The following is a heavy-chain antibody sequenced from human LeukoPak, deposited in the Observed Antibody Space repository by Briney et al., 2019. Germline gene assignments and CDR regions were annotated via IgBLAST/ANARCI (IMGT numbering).Heavy chain of an antibody. Sequence: PSETLSLTCTVSGGSISSSSYYWGWIRQPPGKGLEWIGSIYYSGSTYYNPSLKSRVTISVDTSKNQFSLKLSSVTAADTAVYYCARLSSGWYAEGDYWGQGTLVTVSS. D-gene: IGHD6-19*01. CDR3: ARLSSGWYAEGDY. CDR2: IYYSGST. J-gene: IGHJ4*02. CDR1: GGSISSSSYY. V-gene: IGHV4-39*01.